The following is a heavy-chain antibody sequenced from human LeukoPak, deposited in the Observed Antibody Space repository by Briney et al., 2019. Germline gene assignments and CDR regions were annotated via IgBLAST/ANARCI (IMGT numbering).Heavy chain of an antibody. CDR2: IYYGRST. CDR1: GASISSGNDY. J-gene: IGHJ4*02. CDR3: ARDYLY. Sequence: PSETLSLTCTVSGASISSGNDYWSWIRQPPGKGLEWIGHIYYGRSTYYNPSLKSRLNISVDTSKNQFSLKLNSVTAADTAVYYCARDYLYWGQGTLVIVSS. V-gene: IGHV4-30-4*01.